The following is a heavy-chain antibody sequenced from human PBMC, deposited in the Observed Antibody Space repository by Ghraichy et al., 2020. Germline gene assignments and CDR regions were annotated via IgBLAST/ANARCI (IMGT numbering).Heavy chain of an antibody. V-gene: IGHV1-69*13. D-gene: IGHD4-23*01. CDR2: IIPIFGTA. J-gene: IGHJ4*02. Sequence: SVKVSCKASGGTFSSYAISWVRQAPGQGLEWMGGIIPIFGTANYAQKFQGRVTITADESTSTAYMELSSLRSEDTAVYYCARGDTLTTVVTMGVYFDYWGQGTLVTVSS. CDR3: ARGDTLTTVVTMGVYFDY. CDR1: GGTFSSYA.